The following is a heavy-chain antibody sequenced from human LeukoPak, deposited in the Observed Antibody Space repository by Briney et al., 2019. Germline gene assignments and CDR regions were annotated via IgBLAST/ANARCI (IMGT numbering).Heavy chain of an antibody. CDR3: ARDDNGGNYYYYYMDV. V-gene: IGHV4-4*07. CDR1: GGSISSYY. J-gene: IGHJ6*03. Sequence: PSETLSLTCTVSGGSISSYYWSWIRQPAGKGLEWIGRIYTSGSTNYNPSLKSRVTMSVDTSKNQFSLKLSSVTAADTAVYYCARDDNGGNYYYYYMDVWGKGTTVTISS. D-gene: IGHD4-23*01. CDR2: IYTSGST.